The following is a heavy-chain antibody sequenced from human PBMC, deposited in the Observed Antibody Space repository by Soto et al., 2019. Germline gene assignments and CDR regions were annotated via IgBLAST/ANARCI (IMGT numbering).Heavy chain of an antibody. D-gene: IGHD1-1*01. CDR1: GSSLSTHA. V-gene: IGHV1-3*01. CDR2: INGGTGQT. Sequence: SVKVSCKASGSSLSTHAMHWVRQAPGQSLEWMGWINGGTGQTKHSHRFQGRVTITRDTSASTAYMELSSLRSEDTAVYYCARGKGMEENYYYYGLDIWGQGTTVTVSS. J-gene: IGHJ6*02. CDR3: ARGKGMEENYYYYGLDI.